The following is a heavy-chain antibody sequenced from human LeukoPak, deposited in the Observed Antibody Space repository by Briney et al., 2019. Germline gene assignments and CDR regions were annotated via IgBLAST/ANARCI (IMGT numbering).Heavy chain of an antibody. D-gene: IGHD2-2*02. J-gene: IGHJ4*02. CDR3: VKDRVVVPAAISYFDY. Sequence: GGSLRLSCSASGFTFSSYAMHWVRQAPGKGLEYVSAIISNGGSTYYADSVKGRFTISRDNSKNTLYLQMSSLRAEDTAVYYCVKDRVVVPAAISYFDYWGQGTLVTVSS. V-gene: IGHV3-64D*09. CDR1: GFTFSSYA. CDR2: IISNGGST.